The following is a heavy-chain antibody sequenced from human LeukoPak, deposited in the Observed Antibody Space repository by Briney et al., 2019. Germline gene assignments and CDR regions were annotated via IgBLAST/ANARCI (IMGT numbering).Heavy chain of an antibody. V-gene: IGHV4-4*02. Sequence: SETLSLTCAVSGGSISSSNWWSWVRQPPGKGLEWIGEIYHSGSTYYNPSLKSRVTISVDRSKNQFSLKLSSVTAADTAVYYCARTSAVSGNSIDYWGQGTLVTVSS. J-gene: IGHJ4*02. D-gene: IGHD4-23*01. CDR1: GGSISSSNW. CDR3: ARTSAVSGNSIDY. CDR2: IYHSGST.